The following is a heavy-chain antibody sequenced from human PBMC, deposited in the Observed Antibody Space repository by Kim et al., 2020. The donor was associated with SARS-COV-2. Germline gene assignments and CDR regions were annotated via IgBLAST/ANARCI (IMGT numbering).Heavy chain of an antibody. Sequence: GGSLRLSCAASGFDFSASTVHWVRQASGKGLEWVGRIRSRLNSYATAYAASVKGRFIISRDDSKNTAWLQMDSLDTEDTAVYYCIKAYDRTGFYYPDYWG. V-gene: IGHV3-73*01. CDR1: GFDFSAST. D-gene: IGHD3-22*01. J-gene: IGHJ4*01. CDR3: IKAYDRTGFYYPDY. CDR2: IRSRLNSYAT.